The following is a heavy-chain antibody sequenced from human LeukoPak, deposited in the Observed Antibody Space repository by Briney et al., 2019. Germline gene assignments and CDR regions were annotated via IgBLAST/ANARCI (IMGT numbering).Heavy chain of an antibody. V-gene: IGHV3-74*01. CDR2: INSDGSST. CDR3: ARRAGAYSHPYDY. Sequence: GGSLRLSCAASGFTFSTYWMHWVRQAPGKGLVWVSRINSDGSSTRYADSVKGRFTISRDNAKNTLYLQMNSLRAEDTAVYYCARRAGAYSHPYDYWGQGTLVTVSS. J-gene: IGHJ4*02. CDR1: GFTFSTYW. D-gene: IGHD4/OR15-4a*01.